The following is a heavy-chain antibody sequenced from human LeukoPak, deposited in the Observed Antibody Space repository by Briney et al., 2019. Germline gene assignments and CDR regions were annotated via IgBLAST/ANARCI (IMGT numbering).Heavy chain of an antibody. Sequence: GGSLRLSCAASGFTFSNAWMNWVRQAPGKGLEWVAVISYDGDSNNKYYADSAKGRFTIFRDNSKNTLYLQMNSLRAEDTAVEYCATDVTMGRGVLDYWGRGTLVTVSS. D-gene: IGHD3-10*01. CDR3: ATDVTMGRGVLDY. CDR1: GFTFSNAW. CDR2: ISYDGDSNNK. J-gene: IGHJ4*02. V-gene: IGHV3-30-3*01.